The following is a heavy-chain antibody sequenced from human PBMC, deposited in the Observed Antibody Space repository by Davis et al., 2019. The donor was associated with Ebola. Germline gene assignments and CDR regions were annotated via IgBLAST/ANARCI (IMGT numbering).Heavy chain of an antibody. CDR3: ARTPSEKNYVAFDI. CDR1: GYSFTSYW. V-gene: IGHV5-51*01. J-gene: IGHJ3*02. Sequence: GESLKISCMASGYSFTSYWIGWVRQTPGKGLEWVGIIYPGDSETRYSPSFQGQVTISADKSISTAYLQLSSLKASDTAMYYCARTPSEKNYVAFDIWGQGTMVTVSS. D-gene: IGHD1-7*01. CDR2: IYPGDSET.